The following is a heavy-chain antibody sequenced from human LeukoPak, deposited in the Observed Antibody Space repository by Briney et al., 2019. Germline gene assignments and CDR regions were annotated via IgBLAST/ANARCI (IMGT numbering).Heavy chain of an antibody. D-gene: IGHD3-3*01. CDR2: INHSGST. J-gene: IGHJ4*02. V-gene: IGHV4-34*01. CDR1: GGSFSGYY. Sequence: PSETLSLTCAVYGGSFSGYYWSWIRQPPGKGLEWIGEINHSGSTNYNPSLKSRVTISVDTSKNQFSLKLSSVTAADTAVYYCARDRYDFWSGYNYYFGYWGQGTLVTVSS. CDR3: ARDRYDFWSGYNYYFGY.